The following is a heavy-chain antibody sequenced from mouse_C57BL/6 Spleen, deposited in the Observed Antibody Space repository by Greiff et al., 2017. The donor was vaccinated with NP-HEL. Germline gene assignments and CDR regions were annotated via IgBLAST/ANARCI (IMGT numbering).Heavy chain of an antibody. J-gene: IGHJ4*01. D-gene: IGHD1-1*01. CDR2: ISSGGSYT. CDR3: ARLGTTVVARYYYAMDY. CDR1: GFTFSSYG. Sequence: EVMLVESGGDLVKPGGSLKLSCAASGFTFSSYGMSWVRQTPDKRLEWVATISSGGSYTYYPDSVKGRFTISRDNAKNTLYLQMSSLKSEDTAMYYCARLGTTVVARYYYAMDYWGQGTSVTVSS. V-gene: IGHV5-6*01.